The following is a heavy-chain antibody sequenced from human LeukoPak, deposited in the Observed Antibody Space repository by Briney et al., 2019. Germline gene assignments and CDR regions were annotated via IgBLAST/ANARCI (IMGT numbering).Heavy chain of an antibody. CDR1: GGSFSGYY. CDR2: INHSGST. J-gene: IGHJ6*03. CDR3: ARAGPHSSSWYGYYYYYMDV. D-gene: IGHD6-13*01. Sequence: SETLSLTCAVYGGSFSGYYWSWIRQPPGKGLEWIGEINHSGSTNYNPSLKSRVTISVDTSKNQFSLKLSSVTAADTAVYYCARAGPHSSSWYGYYYYYMDVWGKGTTVTISS. V-gene: IGHV4-34*01.